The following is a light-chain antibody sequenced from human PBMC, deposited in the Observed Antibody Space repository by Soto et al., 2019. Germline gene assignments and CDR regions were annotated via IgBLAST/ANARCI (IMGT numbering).Light chain of an antibody. J-gene: IGKJ2*01. CDR1: QSVSTN. Sequence: EIEMTQSPATLSVSPGERATLSCRASQSVSTNLACYQQKPGQAPRPLIYGASTRATGIPARFSGSGSGTDFTLTISSLQSEDFAVYYCQQYNSWPQYTFGQGTKLEIK. CDR3: QQYNSWPQYT. CDR2: GAS. V-gene: IGKV3-15*01.